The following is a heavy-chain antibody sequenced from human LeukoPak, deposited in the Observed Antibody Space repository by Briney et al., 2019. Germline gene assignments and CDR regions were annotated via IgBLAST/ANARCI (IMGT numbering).Heavy chain of an antibody. Sequence: SETLSLTCSVSGDSVSRSDSYWDWIRQPPGKGLEWIGTIYYSGRTYYSPSLKSRVTMSVDPSNNQFSLTLRSVTAADTAVYYCARRRYYDGSGYLEWGQGTLLSVSS. CDR3: ARRRYYDGSGYLE. CDR1: GDSVSRSDSY. J-gene: IGHJ1*01. D-gene: IGHD3-22*01. CDR2: IYYSGRT. V-gene: IGHV4-39*01.